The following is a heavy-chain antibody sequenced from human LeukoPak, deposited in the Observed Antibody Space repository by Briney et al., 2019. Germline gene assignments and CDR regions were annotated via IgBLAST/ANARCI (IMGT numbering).Heavy chain of an antibody. Sequence: GGTLSLSCAASGFTFSSYGMSWVRQAPGKGLEWVSAISGSGGSTYYADSVKGRFTISRDNSKNTLYLQMNSLRAEDTAVYYCAKDRWELPGRGFDYWGQGTLVTVSS. CDR1: GFTFSSYG. J-gene: IGHJ4*02. CDR3: AKDRWELPGRGFDY. D-gene: IGHD1-26*01. CDR2: ISGSGGST. V-gene: IGHV3-23*01.